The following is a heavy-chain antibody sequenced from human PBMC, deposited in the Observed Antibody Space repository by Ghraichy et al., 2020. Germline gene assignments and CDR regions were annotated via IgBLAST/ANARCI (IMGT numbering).Heavy chain of an antibody. CDR1: GGSVSSDSYY. CDR3: ARITDDAFDI. V-gene: IGHV4-61*01. CDR2: IFYSGST. J-gene: IGHJ3*02. Sequence: SETLSLTCTVSGGSVSSDSYYWSWIRQPPGKGLEWIGYIFYSGSTNYNPSLKSRVTISVDTSKNQFSLKLSSVTAGDTAVYYCARITDDAFDIWGQGTMVTVSS.